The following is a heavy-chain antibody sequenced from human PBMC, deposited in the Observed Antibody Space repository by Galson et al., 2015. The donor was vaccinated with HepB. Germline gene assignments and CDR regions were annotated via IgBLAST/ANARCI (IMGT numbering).Heavy chain of an antibody. D-gene: IGHD3-10*01. CDR3: ATNAARGIFFEF. V-gene: IGHV1-69*06. Sequence: SVKASCKASGTMFSGFGTSWVRQAPGHGLEWMGEINPLFGTANYAQKFQGRVTITADRSTSTAYMELSSLRSEDTAMYYCATNAARGIFFEFWGQGTLVTVSS. J-gene: IGHJ4*02. CDR1: GTMFSGFG. CDR2: INPLFGTA.